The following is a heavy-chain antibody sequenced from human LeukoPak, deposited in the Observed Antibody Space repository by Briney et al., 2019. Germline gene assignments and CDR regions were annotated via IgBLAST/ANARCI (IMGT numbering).Heavy chain of an antibody. CDR2: IWYDGSNK. J-gene: IGHJ6*02. Sequence: GGSLRLSCAASGFTFSSYGMHWVRQAPGKGLEWVAVIWYDGSNKYYADSVKGRFTISRDNSKNTLSLQMNSLRAEDTAVYYCAKESAGDYYDSSAPFGMDVWGQGTTVTVSS. V-gene: IGHV3-33*06. D-gene: IGHD3-22*01. CDR3: AKESAGDYYDSSAPFGMDV. CDR1: GFTFSSYG.